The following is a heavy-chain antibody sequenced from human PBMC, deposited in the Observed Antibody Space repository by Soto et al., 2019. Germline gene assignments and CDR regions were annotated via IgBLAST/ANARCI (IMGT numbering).Heavy chain of an antibody. J-gene: IGHJ4*02. CDR3: ARVLQGSSGCDY. CDR2: INHSGST. Sequence: QVQLQQWGAGLLKPSETLSLTCAVYGGSFSGYYWSWIRQPPGKGLEWIGEINHSGSTNYNPSLKSRVTISVDTSKNQFSLKLSSVTAADTAVYYCARVLQGSSGCDYWGQGTLVTVSS. V-gene: IGHV4-34*01. D-gene: IGHD6-19*01. CDR1: GGSFSGYY.